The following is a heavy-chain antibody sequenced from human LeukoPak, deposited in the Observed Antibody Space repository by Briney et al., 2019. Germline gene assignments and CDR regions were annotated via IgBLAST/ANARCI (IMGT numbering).Heavy chain of an antibody. Sequence: GGSLRLSGAASGFTFSDYYMSWIRQAPGKGLEWVSYISSSSSYTNYADSVKGRFTISRDNAKNSLYLQMNSLIAEDTAVYYCARSYAVSGSPDWFDPWGQGTLVTVSS. V-gene: IGHV3-11*06. D-gene: IGHD3-10*01. J-gene: IGHJ5*02. CDR1: GFTFSDYY. CDR2: ISSSSSYT. CDR3: ARSYAVSGSPDWFDP.